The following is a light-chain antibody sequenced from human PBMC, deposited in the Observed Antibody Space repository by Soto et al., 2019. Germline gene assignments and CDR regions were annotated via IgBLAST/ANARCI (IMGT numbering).Light chain of an antibody. J-gene: IGLJ1*01. CDR1: SSDVGGYNY. CDR2: EVN. Sequence: QSVLTQPPSASGSPGQSVAISCTGTSSDVGGYNYVSWYQQHPGKAPKLMIYEVNKRPSGLPDRFSGSKSGNTASLTVSGLQAEDEADYYCSSYTSDSSYVFGSGTKVTVL. V-gene: IGLV2-8*01. CDR3: SSYTSDSSYV.